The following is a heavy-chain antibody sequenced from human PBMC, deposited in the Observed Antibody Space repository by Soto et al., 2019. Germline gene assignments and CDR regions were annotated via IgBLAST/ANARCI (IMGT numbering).Heavy chain of an antibody. Sequence: EVQLVESGGGLVQPGGSLRLSCAVSGFSFSSNGMTWARQAPGMGLEWVAHIDSTAATISYADSVRGRFTISRDNAKNSLYLQMDSLRADDTAIYFCAKGGVFSTSVVVDYWGQGTLVTVSS. CDR2: IDSTAATI. J-gene: IGHJ4*02. CDR3: AKGGVFSTSVVVDY. CDR1: GFSFSSNG. V-gene: IGHV3-48*03. D-gene: IGHD6-6*01.